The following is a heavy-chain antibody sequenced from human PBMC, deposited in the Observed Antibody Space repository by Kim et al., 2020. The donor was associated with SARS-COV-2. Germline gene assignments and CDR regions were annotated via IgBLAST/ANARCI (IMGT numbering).Heavy chain of an antibody. J-gene: IGHJ4*02. D-gene: IGHD2-2*01. CDR3: ALMLYCSSTSCYDY. V-gene: IGHV1-18*01. Sequence: APKLQGRVTMTTDTSTSTAYLELRSLRSDDTAVYYCALMLYCSSTSCYDYWGQGTLVTVSS.